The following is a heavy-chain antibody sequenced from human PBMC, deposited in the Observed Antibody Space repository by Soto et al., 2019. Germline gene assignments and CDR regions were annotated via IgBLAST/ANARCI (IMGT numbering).Heavy chain of an antibody. CDR3: AGDPLVVDTASEGWYFVL. Sequence: QVQLVQSGAEVKKPGASVKVSCKASGYTFTSYYMHWVRQAPGQGLEWMGIINPSGGSTSYAQKLLRLVAMARDTSTSTGYTELRSVRSEDTAVYYCAGDPLVVDTASEGWYFVLWGRGTLVTVSS. CDR2: INPSGGST. J-gene: IGHJ2*01. CDR1: GYTFTSYY. D-gene: IGHD5-18*01. V-gene: IGHV1-46*04.